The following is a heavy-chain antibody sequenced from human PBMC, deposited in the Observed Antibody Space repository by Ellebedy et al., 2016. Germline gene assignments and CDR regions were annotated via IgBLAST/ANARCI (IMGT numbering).Heavy chain of an antibody. J-gene: IGHJ6*02. D-gene: IGHD1-20*01. Sequence: GGSLRLSCVVSGSSLNRYWMSWLRQAPGKGLEWVGRITHGGTTDYAAPVKGRFTISKVDSESTVYLQMNSLKSEDTAMYYCTTGGISGSRWWYNGLDVWGQGTTVTVSS. CDR3: TTGGISGSRWWYNGLDV. CDR2: ITHGGTT. V-gene: IGHV3-15*01. CDR1: GSSLNRYW.